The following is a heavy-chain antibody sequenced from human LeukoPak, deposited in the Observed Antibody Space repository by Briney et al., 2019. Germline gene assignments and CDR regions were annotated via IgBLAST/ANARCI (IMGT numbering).Heavy chain of an antibody. CDR3: ARATPTKPQYSSSWDYYYYGMDV. CDR1: GGSISSYY. V-gene: IGHV4-4*07. CDR2: IYTSGST. J-gene: IGHJ6*02. Sequence: SETLSLTCTVSGGSISSYYWSWIWQPAGKGLEWIGRIYTSGSTNYNPSLKSRVTMSVDTSKNQFSLKLSSVTAADTAVYYCARATPTKPQYSSSWDYYYYGMDVWGQGTTVTVSS. D-gene: IGHD6-13*01.